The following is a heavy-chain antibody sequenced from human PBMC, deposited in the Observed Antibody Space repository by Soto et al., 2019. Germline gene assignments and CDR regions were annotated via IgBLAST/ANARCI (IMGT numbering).Heavy chain of an antibody. CDR3: ARSSGLVATIKYYYYGMDV. D-gene: IGHD5-12*01. V-gene: IGHV1-69*13. J-gene: IGHJ6*02. CDR2: IIPIFGTA. Sequence: SVKVSCTASGGTFSSYAISWVRQAPGQGLEWMGGIIPIFGTANYAQKFQGRVTITADESTSTAYMELSSLRSEDTAVYYCARSSGLVATIKYYYYGMDVWGQGTTVTVSS. CDR1: GGTFSSYA.